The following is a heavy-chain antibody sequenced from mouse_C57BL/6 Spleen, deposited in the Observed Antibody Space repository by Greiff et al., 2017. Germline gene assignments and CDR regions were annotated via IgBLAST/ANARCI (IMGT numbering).Heavy chain of an antibody. D-gene: IGHD2-12*01. V-gene: IGHV3-6*01. CDR2: IRYDGSN. J-gene: IGHJ2*01. CDR1: GYSFTSGYY. Sequence: EVQLQESGPGLVKPSQSLSLTCSVTGYSFTSGYYWNWIRQFPGNKLEWMGFIRYDGSNNYNQSLKNRISITRDTSKNQFYLKVHSVTTADTSTYYCAREEYNYGDYWGQGTTLTVSS. CDR3: AREEYNYGDY.